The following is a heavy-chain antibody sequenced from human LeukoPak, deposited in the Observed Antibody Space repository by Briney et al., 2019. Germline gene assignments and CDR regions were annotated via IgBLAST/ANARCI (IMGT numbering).Heavy chain of an antibody. CDR3: ARTPYYYGSGSSVFDY. D-gene: IGHD3-10*01. CDR1: SGSFSGYY. Sequence: SETLSLTCAVYSGSFSGYYWSWIRQPPGKGLEWIGEINHSGSTNYNPSLKSRVTISVDTSKNQFSLKLSSVTATDTAVYYCARTPYYYGSGSSVFDYWGQGTLVTVSS. J-gene: IGHJ4*02. V-gene: IGHV4-34*01. CDR2: INHSGST.